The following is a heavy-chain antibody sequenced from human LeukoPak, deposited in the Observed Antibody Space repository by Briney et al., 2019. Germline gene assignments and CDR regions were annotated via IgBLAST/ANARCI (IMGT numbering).Heavy chain of an antibody. Sequence: ASVKVSCKASGYTFTGYYMHWVRQAPGQGLEWMGGIIPIFGTANYAQKFQGRVTITADKSTSTAYMELSSLRSEDTAVYYCARDYSGYDRWGQGTLVTVSS. CDR2: IIPIFGTA. CDR1: GYTFTGYY. V-gene: IGHV1-69*06. D-gene: IGHD5-12*01. CDR3: ARDYSGYDR. J-gene: IGHJ5*02.